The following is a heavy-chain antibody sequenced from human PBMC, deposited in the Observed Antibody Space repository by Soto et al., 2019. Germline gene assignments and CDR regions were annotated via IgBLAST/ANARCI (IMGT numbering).Heavy chain of an antibody. Sequence: ASVKVSCKASGYTFTGYYMHWVRQAPGQGLEWMGWINPNSGGTNYAQKFQGWVTMTRDTSISTAYMELSRLRSDDTAVYYGARENTAMLGIAFDIWGQGKMVTVSS. CDR3: ARENTAMLGIAFDI. V-gene: IGHV1-2*04. D-gene: IGHD5-18*01. J-gene: IGHJ3*02. CDR1: GYTFTGYY. CDR2: INPNSGGT.